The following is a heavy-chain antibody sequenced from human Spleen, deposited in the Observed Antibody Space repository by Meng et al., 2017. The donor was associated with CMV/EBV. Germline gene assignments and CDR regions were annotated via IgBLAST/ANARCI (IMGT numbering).Heavy chain of an antibody. Sequence: GESLKISCAASGFTFSSYEMNWVRQAPGKGLEWVSYMSSSGSSIYYADSVKGRFTVSSDNCKNTMCLQMGGLRADDSAVYFCAREGYTLGRFGAFDIWGQGTMVTVSS. CDR2: MSSSGSSI. CDR1: GFTFSSYE. V-gene: IGHV3-48*03. D-gene: IGHD2-2*02. CDR3: AREGYTLGRFGAFDI. J-gene: IGHJ3*02.